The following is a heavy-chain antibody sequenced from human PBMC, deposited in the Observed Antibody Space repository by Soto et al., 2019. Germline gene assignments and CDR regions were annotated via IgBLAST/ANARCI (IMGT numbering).Heavy chain of an antibody. V-gene: IGHV3-7*01. CDR3: AKKWSLADY. J-gene: IGHJ4*02. Sequence: EVQLVESGGGLVQPGGSLRLSCAASGFTFSSYWMSWVRQAPGKGLEWVANIKHDGSQKNYVDSVEGRFTISRDNANNSVYLQMNSLRAEDTAVYYCAKKWSLADYWGQGTLVTVSS. D-gene: IGHD2-8*01. CDR2: IKHDGSQK. CDR1: GFTFSSYW.